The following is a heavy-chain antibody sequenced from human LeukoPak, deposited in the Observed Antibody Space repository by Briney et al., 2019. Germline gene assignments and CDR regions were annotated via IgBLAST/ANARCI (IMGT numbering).Heavy chain of an antibody. J-gene: IGHJ5*01. CDR2: IYYSGST. CDR1: GGSISSSSYY. CDR3: ARRSNPDLFDS. V-gene: IGHV4-39*07. D-gene: IGHD4-11*01. Sequence: SETLSLTCTVSGGSISSSSYYWGWIRQPPGKGLEWIGSIYYSGSTYYNPSLRSRVTISVDTSKNQFSLKLSSVTAADTAVYYCARRSNPDLFDSWGQGTLVIVSS.